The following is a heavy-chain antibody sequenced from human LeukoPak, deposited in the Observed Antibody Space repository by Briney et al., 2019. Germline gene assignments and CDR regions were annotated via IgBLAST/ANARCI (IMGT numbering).Heavy chain of an antibody. Sequence: GESLQISCKGSGYSFTSYCIGWGRPMPGKGLEWVGIIYPGDSDTRYSPSFQGQVTISADKSISTAYLQWSSLKAADTAMYYCARRLRSGDGYNWEDAFDIWGQGTMVTVSS. CDR2: IYPGDSDT. CDR1: GYSFTSYC. J-gene: IGHJ3*02. CDR3: ARRLRSGDGYNWEDAFDI. D-gene: IGHD5-24*01. V-gene: IGHV5-51*01.